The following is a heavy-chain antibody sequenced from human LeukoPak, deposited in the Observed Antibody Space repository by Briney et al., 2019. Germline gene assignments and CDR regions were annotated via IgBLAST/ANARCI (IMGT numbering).Heavy chain of an antibody. CDR2: IKPDSGAT. Sequence: LWASVKVSCKASGYTFTVHYMHWLRQAPGQGLEWMGWIKPDSGATNFAQNFQGRVTMTSDTSINTAYMELSSLTSDDTAMYYCARDHDYGPDCWGQGTLVTVSA. CDR1: GYTFTVHY. J-gene: IGHJ4*02. D-gene: IGHD4/OR15-4a*01. CDR3: ARDHDYGPDC. V-gene: IGHV1-2*02.